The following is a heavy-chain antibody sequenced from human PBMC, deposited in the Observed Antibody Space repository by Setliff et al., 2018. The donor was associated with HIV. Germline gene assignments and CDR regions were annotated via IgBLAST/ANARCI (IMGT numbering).Heavy chain of an antibody. CDR3: ARLYDRYDDSGYYHPVQALSY. V-gene: IGHV1-69*05. Sequence: GASVKVSCKASGGTLSSYAFSGVRQAPGQGLEWMGGIIPMSGPAHYEQKFQGRFTISRDNARNSLYLQMNSLTVEDTGVYYCARLYDRYDDSGYYHPVQALSYWGQGAQVTVSS. J-gene: IGHJ4*02. CDR1: GGTLSSYA. CDR2: IIPMSGPA. D-gene: IGHD3-3*01.